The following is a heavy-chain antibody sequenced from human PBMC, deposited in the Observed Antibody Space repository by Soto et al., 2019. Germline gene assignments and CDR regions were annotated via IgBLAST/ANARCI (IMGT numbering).Heavy chain of an antibody. CDR1: GGTFSSYA. V-gene: IGHV1-69*13. Sequence: SVKVSCKASGGTFSSYAISWVRQAPGQGLEWMGGIIPIFGTANYAQKFQGRVTITADESTSTAYMELSSLRSEDTAVYYCARSRCSSTSCYHYYYYGMDVWGQGTTVTVSS. D-gene: IGHD2-2*01. CDR3: ARSRCSSTSCYHYYYYGMDV. CDR2: IIPIFGTA. J-gene: IGHJ6*02.